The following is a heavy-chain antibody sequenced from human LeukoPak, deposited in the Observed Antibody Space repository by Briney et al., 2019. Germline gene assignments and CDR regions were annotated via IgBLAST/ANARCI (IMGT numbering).Heavy chain of an antibody. CDR1: GFTFSSYA. D-gene: IGHD3-3*01. J-gene: IGHJ4*02. CDR3: AKERFLGTIFGPMDY. CDR2: ISGSGGNT. V-gene: IGHV3-23*01. Sequence: GGSLRLSCAASGFTFSSYAMSWVRQAPGKGLEWVSAISGSGGNTYYADSVKGRFTISRDNSKNTLYLQMNSLRAEDTAVYYCAKERFLGTIFGPMDYWGQGTLVTVSS.